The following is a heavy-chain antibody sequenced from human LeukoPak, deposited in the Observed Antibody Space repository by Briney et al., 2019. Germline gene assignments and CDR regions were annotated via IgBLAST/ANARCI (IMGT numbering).Heavy chain of an antibody. D-gene: IGHD5-18*01. Sequence: SETLSLTCTVSGGSISSYYWSWIRQPPGKGLECIGYIYYSGSTHYNPSLKSRVTISVDTSKNQFSLKLSSVTAADTAVYYCARGYSYGYGWFDPWGQGTLVTVSS. V-gene: IGHV4-59*01. J-gene: IGHJ5*02. CDR3: ARGYSYGYGWFDP. CDR1: GGSISSYY. CDR2: IYYSGST.